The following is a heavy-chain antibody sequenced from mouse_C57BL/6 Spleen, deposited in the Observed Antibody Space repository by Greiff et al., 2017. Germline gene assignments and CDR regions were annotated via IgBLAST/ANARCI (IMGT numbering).Heavy chain of an antibody. V-gene: IGHV1-76*01. CDR2: IYPGSGNT. Sequence: QVQLQQSGAELVRPGASVKLSCKASGYTFTDYYINWVKQRPGQGLEWIARIYPGSGNTYYNEKFKGKATLTVDKSSSTAYMQLSSLTSEDSAVYYCARSRARAIRLRRAMDYWGQGTSVTVSS. D-gene: IGHD2-2*01. CDR3: ARSRARAIRLRRAMDY. J-gene: IGHJ4*01. CDR1: GYTFTDYY.